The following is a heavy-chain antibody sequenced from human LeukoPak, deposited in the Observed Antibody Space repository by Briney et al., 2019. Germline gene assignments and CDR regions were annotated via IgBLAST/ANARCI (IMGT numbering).Heavy chain of an antibody. CDR2: INSDGSST. V-gene: IGHV3-74*01. CDR1: GFTFSSYW. CDR3: ARGSRITMIVVVNYDAFDI. Sequence: HAGGSLRLSCAASGFTFSSYWMHWVRQAPGKGLVWVSRINSDGSSTSYADSVKGRFTISRDNAKNTLYLQMNSLGAEDTAVYYCARGSRITMIVVVNYDAFDIWGQGTMVTVSS. D-gene: IGHD3-22*01. J-gene: IGHJ3*02.